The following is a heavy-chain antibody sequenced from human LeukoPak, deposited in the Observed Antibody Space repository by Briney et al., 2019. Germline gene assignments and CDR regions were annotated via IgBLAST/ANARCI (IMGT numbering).Heavy chain of an antibody. CDR1: GYSISRGYY. D-gene: IGHD6-19*01. CDR3: ARGLEGYSAGWSRFFEY. V-gene: IGHV4-38-2*01. CDR2: IYHTGST. Sequence: SETLSLTCGVSGYSISRGYYWGWIRQPPGNGLEWIGNIYHTGSTYYNPSLRSRVTISVDTSKDQFFLKLTSVTAADTAVYYCARGLEGYSAGWSRFFEYWGQGTLATVSS. J-gene: IGHJ4*02.